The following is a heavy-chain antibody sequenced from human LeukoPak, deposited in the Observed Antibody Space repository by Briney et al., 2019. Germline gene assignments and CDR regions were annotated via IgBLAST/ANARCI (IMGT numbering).Heavy chain of an antibody. CDR3: ARDERYSSSWNYYYYYMDV. Sequence: SETLSLTCTVPSGSINSYYWSWIRQPAGKGLEWIGRIYATGSTNYNPSLKSRVTMSLDASKNQFSLKLSSVTAADTAVYYCARDERYSSSWNYYYYYMDVWGKGTTVTVSS. D-gene: IGHD6-13*01. J-gene: IGHJ6*03. V-gene: IGHV4-4*07. CDR1: SGSINSYY. CDR2: IYATGST.